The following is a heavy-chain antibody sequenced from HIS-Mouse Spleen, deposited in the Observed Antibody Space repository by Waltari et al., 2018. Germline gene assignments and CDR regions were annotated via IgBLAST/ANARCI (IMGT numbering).Heavy chain of an antibody. V-gene: IGHV4-39*07. D-gene: IGHD1-26*01. Sequence: QLQLQESGPGLVKPSEPLSLTCTVAGGSISSSSYYWGWIPQPPGKGLEWIGSIYYSGSTYYNPSLKSRVTISVDTSKNQFSLKLSSVTAADTAVYYCARDRELYFDYWGQGTLVTVSS. CDR1: GGSISSSSYY. CDR2: IYYSGST. CDR3: ARDRELYFDY. J-gene: IGHJ4*02.